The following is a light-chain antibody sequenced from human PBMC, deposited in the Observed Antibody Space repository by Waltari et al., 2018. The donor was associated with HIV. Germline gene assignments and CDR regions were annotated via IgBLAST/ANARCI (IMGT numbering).Light chain of an antibody. Sequence: QSVLTQPPSASGTPGQRVTTSRFGYISNIRGTPHNWYQQLPGAAPRLLLYTDDQRPSGVPDRFSGSKSGTSASLAISGLQSEDEADYFCETWDDSLTAVLFGGGTRLTVL. CDR2: TDD. V-gene: IGLV1-44*01. CDR1: ISNIRGTP. J-gene: IGLJ2*01. CDR3: ETWDDSLTAVL.